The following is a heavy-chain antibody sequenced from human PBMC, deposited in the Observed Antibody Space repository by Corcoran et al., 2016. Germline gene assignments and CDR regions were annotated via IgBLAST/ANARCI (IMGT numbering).Heavy chain of an antibody. Sequence: QVQLVQSGGGVVQPGRSLRLSCAASGFTFSSYGMHWVRQAPGKGLEWVAVIWYDGSNKYYGDSVKGRFTISRDNSKNTLYLQMNSLRAEDTAVYYCARDRYYEFWSGYPAYHYYGMDVWGQGTTVTVSS. J-gene: IGHJ6*02. CDR3: ARDRYYEFWSGYPAYHYYGMDV. D-gene: IGHD3-3*01. V-gene: IGHV3-33*01. CDR1: GFTFSSYG. CDR2: IWYDGSNK.